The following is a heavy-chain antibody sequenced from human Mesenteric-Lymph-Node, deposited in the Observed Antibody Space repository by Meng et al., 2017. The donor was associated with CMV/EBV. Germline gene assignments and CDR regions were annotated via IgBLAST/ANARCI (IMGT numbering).Heavy chain of an antibody. V-gene: IGHV3-7*01. CDR1: GFIFSKYW. Sequence: GESLKISCAASGFIFSKYWMSWVRQAPGKGLEWVDNIREDGNEKYYVDFVKGRFTVSRDKAKTLLYLQMNSLRAEDTAVYYCAGNVPRAATPGGDYWGQGTLVTVSS. J-gene: IGHJ4*02. D-gene: IGHD4-23*01. CDR3: AGNVPRAATPGGDY. CDR2: IREDGNEK.